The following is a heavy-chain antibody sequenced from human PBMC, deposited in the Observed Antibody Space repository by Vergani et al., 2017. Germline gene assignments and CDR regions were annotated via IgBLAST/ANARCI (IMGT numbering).Heavy chain of an antibody. V-gene: IGHV3-11*03. J-gene: IGHJ2*01. CDR2: ISSSSSYT. CDR3: ARRTGGSYSYWYFDL. Sequence: QVQLQQWGAGLLKPSETLSLTCAVYGGSFSDYYMSWIRQAPGKGLEWVSYISSSSSYTNYADSVKGRFTISRDNAKNSLYLQMNSLRAEDTAVYYCARRTGGSYSYWYFDLWGRGTLVTVSS. D-gene: IGHD1-26*01. CDR1: GGSFSDYY.